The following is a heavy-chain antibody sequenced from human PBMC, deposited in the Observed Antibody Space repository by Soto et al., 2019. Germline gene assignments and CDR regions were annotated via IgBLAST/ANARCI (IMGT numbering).Heavy chain of an antibody. V-gene: IGHV4-31*03. Sequence: QVQLQESGPGLVKPSQTLSLTCTVSGGSISSGGYYWSWIRQHPGKGLEWIGYIHYTGRTYYNQYLRSRVTISLDTSRIQFSLKLSSVTAADTAVYYCARGETYYDILKGFDPWGQGTLVTVSS. CDR3: ARGETYYDILKGFDP. CDR1: GGSISSGGYY. J-gene: IGHJ5*02. D-gene: IGHD3-9*01. CDR2: IHYTGRT.